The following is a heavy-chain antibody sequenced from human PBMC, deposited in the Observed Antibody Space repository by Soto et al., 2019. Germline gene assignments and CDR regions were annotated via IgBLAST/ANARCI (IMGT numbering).Heavy chain of an antibody. V-gene: IGHV1-18*01. J-gene: IGHJ5*02. Sequence: SVKVSCKASGYTFASYGISWVRQAPGQGLEWMGWISAYNGNTNYAQKLQGRVTMTTDTSTSTAYMELRSLRSDDTAVYYCAREGAAHLRSWFDPWGQGTLVTVSS. CDR2: ISAYNGNT. CDR3: AREGAAHLRSWFDP. CDR1: GYTFASYG. D-gene: IGHD6-6*01.